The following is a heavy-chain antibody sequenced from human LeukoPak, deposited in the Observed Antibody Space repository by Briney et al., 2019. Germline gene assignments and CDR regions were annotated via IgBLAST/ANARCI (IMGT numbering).Heavy chain of an antibody. D-gene: IGHD3-16*01. J-gene: IGHJ4*02. CDR2: IYKSGTT. Sequence: PSETLSLTCAVSGYSISTSSSYWGWIRQPAGKGLEWIASIYKSGTTYYNPSLKSRVTLSVDMSKNEFSLKLTSVTAADTAVYFCARDATGGVPFDSWGQGTLVTVSS. CDR3: ARDATGGVPFDS. V-gene: IGHV4-39*07. CDR1: GYSISTSSSY.